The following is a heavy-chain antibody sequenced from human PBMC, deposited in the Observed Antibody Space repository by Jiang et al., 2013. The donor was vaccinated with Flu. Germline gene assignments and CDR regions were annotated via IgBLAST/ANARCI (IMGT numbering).Heavy chain of an antibody. CDR3: ARGEVAAPGSYYNYNGLDV. V-gene: IGHV4-59*01. D-gene: IGHD6-13*01. J-gene: IGHJ6*02. Sequence: SWIRQPPGKGLEWIGYIYYSGSTSYNPSLSGSTSYNPSLKSRVTISVDTSNNQFSLKLTSVTAADTAVYYCARGEVAAPGSYYNYNGLDVWGQGTTVTVSS. CDR2: IYYSGSTSYNPSLSGST.